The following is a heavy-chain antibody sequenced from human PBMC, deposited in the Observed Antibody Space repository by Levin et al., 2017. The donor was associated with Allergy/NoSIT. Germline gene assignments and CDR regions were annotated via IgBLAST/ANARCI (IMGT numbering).Heavy chain of an antibody. J-gene: IGHJ5*02. CDR2: IDNSGGRT. Sequence: GGSLRLSCVASGFTFSTYAMSWVRQAPGKGLEWVSTIDNSGGRTYYADFVKGRFTISRDNLRNTVSLQMNSLRVEDTALYYCAKDSWLSGLKVQPRLINWFDPWGQGTLVTVSS. CDR3: AKDSWLSGLKVQPRLINWFDP. D-gene: IGHD1-1*01. V-gene: IGHV3-23*01. CDR1: GFTFSTYA.